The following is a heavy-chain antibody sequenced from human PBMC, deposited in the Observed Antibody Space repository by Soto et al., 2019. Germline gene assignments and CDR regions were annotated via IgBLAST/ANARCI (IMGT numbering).Heavy chain of an antibody. CDR2: IYYSGST. CDR3: ARRYAGNFDY. Sequence: SETLPLTCTGSGGSISSYYWSWIRQPPGKGLEWIGYIYYSGSTNYNPSLKSRVTISVDTSKNQFSLKLSSVTAADTAVYYCARRYAGNFDYWGQGTLVTVSS. V-gene: IGHV4-59*01. J-gene: IGHJ4*02. CDR1: GGSISSYY. D-gene: IGHD2-8*01.